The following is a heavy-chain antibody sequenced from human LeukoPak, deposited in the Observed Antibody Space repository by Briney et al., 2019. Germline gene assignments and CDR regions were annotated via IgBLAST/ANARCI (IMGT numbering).Heavy chain of an antibody. D-gene: IGHD6-6*01. CDR3: ARSESIAARPRYFDY. CDR2: INHSGST. J-gene: IGHJ4*02. CDR1: GGSFSGYY. V-gene: IGHV4-34*01. Sequence: SETLSLTCAVYGGSFSGYYWSWIRQPPGKGLEWIGEINHSGSTNYNPSLKSRVTISVDTSKNQFSLKLSSVTAADTAVYYCARSESIAARPRYFDYWGQGTLVTVSS.